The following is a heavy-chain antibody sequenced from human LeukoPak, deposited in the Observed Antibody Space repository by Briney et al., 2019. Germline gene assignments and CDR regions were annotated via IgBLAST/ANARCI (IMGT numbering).Heavy chain of an antibody. V-gene: IGHV1-2*02. CDR2: INPNSGGT. CDR1: AYTFTGFY. D-gene: IGHD1-26*01. CDR3: APSAYSDHGLGHFDY. J-gene: IGHJ4*02. Sequence: ASVKVSCKASAYTFTGFYFHWVRQAPGRGLEWMGWINPNSGGTNYAQRFKGRVAMTRDTSISTAYMELSRLRSDDTAVYYCAPSAYSDHGLGHFDYWGQGTLVTVSS.